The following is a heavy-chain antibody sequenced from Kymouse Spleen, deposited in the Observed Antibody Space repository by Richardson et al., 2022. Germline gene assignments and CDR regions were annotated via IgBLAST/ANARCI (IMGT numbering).Heavy chain of an antibody. CDR3: AATTVTTLGY. D-gene: IGHD4-17*01. Sequence: QVQLQQWGAGLLKPSETLSLTCAVYGGSFSGYYWSWIRQPPGKGLEWIGEINHSGSTNYNPSLKSRVTISVDTSKNQFSLKLSSVTAADTAVYYCAATTVTTLGYWGQGTLVTVSS. CDR1: GGSFSGYY. CDR2: INHSGST. J-gene: IGHJ4*02. V-gene: IGHV4-34*01.